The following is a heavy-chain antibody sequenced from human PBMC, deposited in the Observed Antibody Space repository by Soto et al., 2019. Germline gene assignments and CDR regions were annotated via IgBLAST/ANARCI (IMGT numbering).Heavy chain of an antibody. CDR2: ISSSSDNT. CDR3: ARLPKGSLVTA. V-gene: IGHV3-48*02. J-gene: IGHJ4*02. CDR1: GFSFSDYS. Sequence: LVESGGGLVYPGGSLRLSCVGSGFSFSDYSMNWVRQAPGKGLQWVSYISSSSDNTYYADSVKDRFTVSRDNAKNALFLQMNSLRDDDTATYYCARLPKGSLVTAWGQGTRVTVSS. D-gene: IGHD2-21*02.